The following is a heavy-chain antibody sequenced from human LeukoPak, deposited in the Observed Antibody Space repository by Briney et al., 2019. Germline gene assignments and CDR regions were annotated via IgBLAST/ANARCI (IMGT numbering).Heavy chain of an antibody. Sequence: GGSLRLSCAASGNYWMHWVRQAPGKGLAWVSHINSDGSWTSYADSVKGRFTISKDNAKNTVYLQMNSLRAEDTAVYYCVSFYETYWGRGTLVTVSS. CDR2: INSDGSWT. CDR3: VSFYETY. D-gene: IGHD2/OR15-2a*01. J-gene: IGHJ4*02. CDR1: GNYW. V-gene: IGHV3-74*01.